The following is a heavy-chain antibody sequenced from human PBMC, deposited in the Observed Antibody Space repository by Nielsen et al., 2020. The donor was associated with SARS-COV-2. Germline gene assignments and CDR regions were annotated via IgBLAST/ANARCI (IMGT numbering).Heavy chain of an antibody. CDR2: IYYSGST. J-gene: IGHJ6*02. Sequence: RQAPGKGLEWIGYIYYSGSTNYNPSLKSRVTISVDTSKNQFSLKLSSVTAADTAVYYCARDQVVPATYQTYYFYYGMDVWGQGTTVTVSS. D-gene: IGHD2-15*01. V-gene: IGHV4-59*01. CDR3: ARDQVVPATYQTYYFYYGMDV.